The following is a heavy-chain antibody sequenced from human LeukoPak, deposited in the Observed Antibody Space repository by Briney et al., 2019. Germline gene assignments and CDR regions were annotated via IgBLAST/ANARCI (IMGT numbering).Heavy chain of an antibody. V-gene: IGHV3-23*01. D-gene: IGHD3-10*01. CDR2: ISGSGGST. J-gene: IGHJ6*02. Sequence: GGSLRLSCAASGFTFSSYAMSWVRQAPGKGLEWVSAISGSGGSTYYADSVKGRFTISRDNSKNTLCLQINSLRAEDTAVYYCAKDPLGNYGSGSYYNVAYYGMDVWGQGTTATVSS. CDR3: AKDPLGNYGSGSYYNVAYYGMDV. CDR1: GFTFSSYA.